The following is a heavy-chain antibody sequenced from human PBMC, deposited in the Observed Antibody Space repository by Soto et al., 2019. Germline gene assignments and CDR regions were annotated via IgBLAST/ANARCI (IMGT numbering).Heavy chain of an antibody. V-gene: IGHV3-7*01. CDR1: GFTFSSYW. J-gene: IGHJ4*02. CDR2: IKQDGSEK. CDR3: AREKRANGYFDY. Sequence: DVQLVESGGGLVQPGGSLRLSCAASGFTFSSYWMSWVRQAPGKGLEWVANIKQDGSEKYYVDSVNGRFTISRDNAQNSLYVQMNSLRAEYTAVYYCAREKRANGYFDYWGQGTLVTVSS. D-gene: IGHD6-25*01.